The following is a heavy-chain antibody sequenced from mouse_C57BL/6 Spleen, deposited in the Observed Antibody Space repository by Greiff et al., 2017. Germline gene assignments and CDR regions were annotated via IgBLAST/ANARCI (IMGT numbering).Heavy chain of an antibody. CDR3: AREDYYGSSPWFAY. V-gene: IGHV1-80*01. CDR2: IYPGDGDT. Sequence: QVQLKESGAELVKPGASVKISCKASGYAFSSYWMNWVKQRPGKGLEWIGQIYPGDGDTNYNGKFKGKDTLTADTSSSTAYMQLSSLTSEDSAVYFCAREDYYGSSPWFAYWGQGTLVTVSA. J-gene: IGHJ3*01. D-gene: IGHD1-1*01. CDR1: GYAFSSYW.